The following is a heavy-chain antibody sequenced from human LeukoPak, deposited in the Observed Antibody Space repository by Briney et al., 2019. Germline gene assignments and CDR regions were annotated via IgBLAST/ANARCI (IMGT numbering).Heavy chain of an antibody. CDR3: ARDSSSWTPGWFDP. CDR2: IYYSGSN. D-gene: IGHD6-13*01. V-gene: IGHV4-59*01. CDR1: GGSISSYY. Sequence: SETLSLTCTVSGGSISSYYWSWIRQPPGKGLEWIGYIYYSGSNNYNPSLKSRVTISVDTSKTQFSLKLSYVPAADTAVYYCARDSSSWTPGWFDPWGQGTLVTVSS. J-gene: IGHJ5*02.